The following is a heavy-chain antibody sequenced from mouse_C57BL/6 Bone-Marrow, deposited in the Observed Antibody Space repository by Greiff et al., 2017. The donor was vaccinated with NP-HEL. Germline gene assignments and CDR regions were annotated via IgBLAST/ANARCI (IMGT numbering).Heavy chain of an antibody. V-gene: IGHV5-9-1*02. CDR3: TRGVDYYSNYAWFAY. CDR1: GFTFSSYA. CDR2: ISSGGDYI. D-gene: IGHD2-5*01. Sequence: EVKLMESGEGLVKPGGSLKLSCAASGFTFSSYAMSWVRQTPEKRLEWVAYISSGGDYIYYADTVKGRFTISRDNARNTLYLQMSSLKSEDTAMYYCTRGVDYYSNYAWFAYWGQGTLVTVSA. J-gene: IGHJ3*01.